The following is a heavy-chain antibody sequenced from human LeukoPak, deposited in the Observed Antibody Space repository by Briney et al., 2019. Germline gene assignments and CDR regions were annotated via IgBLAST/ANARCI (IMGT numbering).Heavy chain of an antibody. Sequence: GGSLRLSCAASGFTFSSYSMNWVRKAPGKGLEWVSSSSSSSSYIYYAHSVKGRFTISRDNAKNSLYLQMNSLRAEDTAVYYCARDLSLGRHFDYWGQGTLVTVSS. CDR2: SSSSSSYI. CDR3: ARDLSLGRHFDY. V-gene: IGHV3-21*01. J-gene: IGHJ4*02. D-gene: IGHD7-27*01. CDR1: GFTFSSYS.